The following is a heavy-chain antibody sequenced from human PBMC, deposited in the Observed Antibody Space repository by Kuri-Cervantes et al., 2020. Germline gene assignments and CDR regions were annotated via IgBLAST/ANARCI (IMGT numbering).Heavy chain of an antibody. CDR2: IGTAGDT. J-gene: IGHJ4*02. D-gene: IGHD3-10*01. CDR3: ARDFGSAPPSY. V-gene: IGHV3-13*01. Sequence: GESLKISCAASGFTFSSYDMHWVRQATGKGLEWVSAIGTAGDTYYPGSVKGRFTISRENAKNSLYLQMNSLRAGDTAVYYCARDFGSAPPSYWGQGTLVTVSS. CDR1: GFTFSSYD.